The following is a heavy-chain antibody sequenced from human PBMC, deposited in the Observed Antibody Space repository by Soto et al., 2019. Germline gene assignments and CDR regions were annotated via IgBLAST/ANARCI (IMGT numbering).Heavy chain of an antibody. CDR1: GGSLSIGGYY. D-gene: IGHD2-21*01. Sequence: SETLSLTCTVSGGSLSIGGYYWSWLRQLPGKGLEWIGYIYYTGKTYYNPALKSRLAMSVDTSKNQFSLKLSSVTAADSALYYCARVFAGSFDYWGQGTLVTVSS. CDR3: ARVFAGSFDY. J-gene: IGHJ4*02. CDR2: IYYTGKT. V-gene: IGHV4-31*03.